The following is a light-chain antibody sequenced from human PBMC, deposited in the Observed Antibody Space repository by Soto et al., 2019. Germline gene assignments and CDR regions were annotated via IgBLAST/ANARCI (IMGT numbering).Light chain of an antibody. J-gene: IGKJ2*01. Sequence: EIGLTQSPVPLSSSPGERATLSSRSSHFVDSNSLAWYQQKPGQAPRGVIFDTSNRATGIPDRFSGSGSGTDFTLTIRRLEPEDFAVYFCQQYGSSPRTFGHGTKLEIK. CDR3: QQYGSSPRT. CDR2: DTS. V-gene: IGKV3-20*01. CDR1: HFVDSNS.